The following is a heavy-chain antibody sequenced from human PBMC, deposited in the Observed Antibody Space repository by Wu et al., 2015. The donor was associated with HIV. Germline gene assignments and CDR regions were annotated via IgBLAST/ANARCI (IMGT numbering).Heavy chain of an antibody. CDR2: ISGYNGNT. Sequence: QVQLVQSGAEVKKPGASVKVSCKASGYTFTNYDISWVRQAPGQGLEWMGWISGYNGNTNYAQKLQGRVTMTTDTSTTTAYMELRSLKSDDTAVYYCARTDIVAIPSGYWGQGTLVTVSS. J-gene: IGHJ4*02. D-gene: IGHD5-12*01. V-gene: IGHV1-18*01. CDR3: ARTDIVAIPSGY. CDR1: GYTFTNYD.